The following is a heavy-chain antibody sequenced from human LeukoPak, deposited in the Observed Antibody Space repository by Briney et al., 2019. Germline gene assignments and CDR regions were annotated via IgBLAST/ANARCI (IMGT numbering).Heavy chain of an antibody. V-gene: IGHV4-31*03. J-gene: IGHJ4*02. CDR2: IYRSGDT. CDR1: GVSISSPDYY. CDR3: ARVNSFDSSGYYADY. Sequence: SETLSLTCNVSGVSISSPDYYWTWIRQHPGQGLEWIGYIYRSGDTYYNPSLKSRVTISLATSKNQFSLNLNSVTAADTAVYYCARVNSFDSSGYYADYWGQGTLVTVSS. D-gene: IGHD3-22*01.